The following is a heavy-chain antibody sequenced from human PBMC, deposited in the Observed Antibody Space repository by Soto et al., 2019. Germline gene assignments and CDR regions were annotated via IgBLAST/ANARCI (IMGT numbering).Heavy chain of an antibody. CDR2: ITSSGGST. D-gene: IGHD5-18*01. J-gene: IGHJ4*02. Sequence: EVQLLESGGGLVQPGGSLRLSCAASGFTFSSYAMSWVRQAPGKGLEWVSGITSSGGSTYYADSVKGRFTISRDNSKKTLYLQMNSLRAEDTAVYYCASSTAMVTTQIDYWGQGTLVTVSS. CDR3: ASSTAMVTTQIDY. CDR1: GFTFSSYA. V-gene: IGHV3-23*01.